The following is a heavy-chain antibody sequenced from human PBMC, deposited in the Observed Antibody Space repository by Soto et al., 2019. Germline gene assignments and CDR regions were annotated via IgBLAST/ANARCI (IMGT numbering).Heavy chain of an antibody. Sequence: PSETLSLTCTVSGGSISSYYWSWIRQPPGKGLEWIGYIYYSGSTNYNPSLKSRVTISVDTSKNQFSLKLSSVTAADTAVYYCARTPYSSSAGYFDYWGQGTLVTVSS. J-gene: IGHJ4*02. CDR3: ARTPYSSSAGYFDY. D-gene: IGHD6-6*01. V-gene: IGHV4-59*01. CDR2: IYYSGST. CDR1: GGSISSYY.